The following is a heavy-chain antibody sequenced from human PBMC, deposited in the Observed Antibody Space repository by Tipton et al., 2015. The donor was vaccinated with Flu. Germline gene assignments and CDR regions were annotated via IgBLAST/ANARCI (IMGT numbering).Heavy chain of an antibody. CDR2: LHHTGNT. V-gene: IGHV4-39*07. Sequence: GLVKPSQTLSLTCSVSGGSIRSSGFYWSWIRQLPGKGLEWIGNLHHTGNTYYNPSLRSRVTILVDRSKNQFSLKLSSVTAADTAIYYCARRGYSNYVSVPKNWFDSWGQGILVTVSS. D-gene: IGHD4-11*01. CDR1: GGSIRSSGFY. CDR3: ARRGYSNYVSVPKNWFDS. J-gene: IGHJ5*01.